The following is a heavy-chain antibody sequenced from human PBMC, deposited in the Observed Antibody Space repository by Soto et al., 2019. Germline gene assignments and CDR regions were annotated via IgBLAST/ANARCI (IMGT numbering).Heavy chain of an antibody. CDR3: ARGRSSYGDYVNWYFDL. D-gene: IGHD4-17*01. J-gene: IGHJ2*01. CDR1: GYTFTNYD. V-gene: IGHV1-8*01. CDR2: MNPNSGNT. Sequence: QVQLVQSGAEVKKPGASVKVSCKASGYTFTNYDINWVRQATGQGLEWMGWMNPNSGNTGQAQKFQGRVTMTGNTSISTACMELSSRRSDDTAVYYCARGRSSYGDYVNWYFDLWGRGTLVTVSS.